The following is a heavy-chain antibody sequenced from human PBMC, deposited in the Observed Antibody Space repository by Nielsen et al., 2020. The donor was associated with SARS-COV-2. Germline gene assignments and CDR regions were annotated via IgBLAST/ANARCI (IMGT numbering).Heavy chain of an antibody. CDR1: GGSISSSSYY. CDR3: ARDPLEDDAFDI. CDR2: IYYSGST. Sequence: SETLSLTCTVSGGSISSSSYYWGWIRQPPGKGLEWIGSIYYSGSTYYNPSLKSRVTISVDTSKNQFSLKLSSVTAADTAVYYCARDPLEDDAFDIWGQGTMVTVSS. J-gene: IGHJ3*02. V-gene: IGHV4-39*07. D-gene: IGHD3-3*01.